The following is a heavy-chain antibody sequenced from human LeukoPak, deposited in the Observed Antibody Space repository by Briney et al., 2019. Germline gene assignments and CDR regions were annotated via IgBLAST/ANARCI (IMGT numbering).Heavy chain of an antibody. CDR1: GFTFSSYA. J-gene: IGHJ5*02. CDR2: ISGSGGST. D-gene: IGHD3-16*02. V-gene: IGHV3-23*01. Sequence: GGSLRLSCAASGFTFSSYAMSWVRQAPGKGLEWVSAISGSGGSTYYADSVKGRFTISRDNAKTTLYLQMNSLRAEDTAVYYCAKDDYVWGSYRTSPWGQGTLVTVSS. CDR3: AKDDYVWGSYRTSP.